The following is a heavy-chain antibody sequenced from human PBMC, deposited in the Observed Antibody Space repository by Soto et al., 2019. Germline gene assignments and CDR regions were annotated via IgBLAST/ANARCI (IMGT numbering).Heavy chain of an antibody. CDR3: ARSGIAARPNYFDY. D-gene: IGHD6-6*01. J-gene: IGHJ4*02. V-gene: IGHV4-59*08. Sequence: PSETLSLTCTVSGVSITDYYWSWIRQAPGKGLESMGYIYYSGVPFYNPSLNSRATISRDTSKNQFSLKLSSVTAADTAVYYCARSGIAARPNYFDYWGQGTLVTVS. CDR1: GVSITDYY. CDR2: IYYSGVP.